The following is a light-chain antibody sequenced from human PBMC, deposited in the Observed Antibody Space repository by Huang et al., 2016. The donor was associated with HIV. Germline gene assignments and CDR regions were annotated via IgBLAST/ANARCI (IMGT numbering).Light chain of an antibody. CDR3: QQYYSTPRT. CDR1: QGISNS. Sequence: DIQMTQSPSSLSVSVGDRVTITCRASQGISNSLAWYQQKPGKAPKLLLYAASRVESEVPSRFSGSGSGTDYTLTISSLQPEDFATYYCQQYYSTPRTFGQGTKVEIK. V-gene: IGKV1-NL1*01. J-gene: IGKJ1*01. CDR2: AAS.